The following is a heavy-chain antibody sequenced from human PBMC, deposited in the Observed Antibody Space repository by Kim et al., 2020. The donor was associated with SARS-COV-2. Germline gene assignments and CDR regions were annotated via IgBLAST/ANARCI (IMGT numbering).Heavy chain of an antibody. V-gene: IGHV3-23*01. CDR3: AKDRYSNTVGATNY. J-gene: IGHJ4*02. Sequence: ADSVKGRFTISRDNSKNTLYLQMNSLRAEDTAVYYCAKDRYSNTVGATNYWGQGTLVTVSS. D-gene: IGHD1-26*01.